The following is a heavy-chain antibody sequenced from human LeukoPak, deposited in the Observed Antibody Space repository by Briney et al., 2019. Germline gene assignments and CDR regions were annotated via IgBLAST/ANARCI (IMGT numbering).Heavy chain of an antibody. V-gene: IGHV3-7*01. CDR2: IKEDGSEK. Sequence: GGSLILSCAASGFTFNNNWMTWVRQAPGKGPEWVANIKEDGSEKFYVDSVKGRFTISRDNAKNSLYLQMTSLRAEDTAVYYCTRATVHYDSIGYFEGLFAFDIGGQGTMVTVSS. CDR1: GFTFNNNW. CDR3: TRATVHYDSIGYFEGLFAFDI. J-gene: IGHJ3*02. D-gene: IGHD3-22*01.